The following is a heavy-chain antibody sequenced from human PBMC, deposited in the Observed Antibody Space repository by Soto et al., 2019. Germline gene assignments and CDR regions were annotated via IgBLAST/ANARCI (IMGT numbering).Heavy chain of an antibody. CDR2: ISAYNGNT. Sequence: QVQLVQSGAEVKKPGASVKVSCKGSGYTFTSYGISWVRQAPGQGLEWMGWISAYNGNTNYEQKLQGRVTMTTDTSTSTAYMELRSLRYDDTAVYYCARSAPDSVENWFDPWGQGTLVTVSS. J-gene: IGHJ5*02. D-gene: IGHD3-22*01. V-gene: IGHV1-18*04. CDR1: GYTFTSYG. CDR3: ARSAPDSVENWFDP.